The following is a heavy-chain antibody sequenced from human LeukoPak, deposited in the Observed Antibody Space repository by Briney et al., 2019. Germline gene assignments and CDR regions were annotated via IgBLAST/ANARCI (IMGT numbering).Heavy chain of an antibody. CDR1: GFTVSSNY. CDR3: ARVAGRGFDP. J-gene: IGHJ5*02. CDR2: IYSDGST. Sequence: PGGSLRLSCEASGFTVSSNYMSWVRQAPGKGLEWVSVIYSDGSTYYADSVKGRFTISRDNSKNTLYLQMNSLRGEDTAVYYCARVAGRGFDPWGQGTLVTVSS. V-gene: IGHV3-66*01.